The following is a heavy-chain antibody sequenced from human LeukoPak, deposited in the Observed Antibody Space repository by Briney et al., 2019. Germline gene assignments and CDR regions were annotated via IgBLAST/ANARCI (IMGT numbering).Heavy chain of an antibody. CDR2: IIPIFGTA. Sequence: GASVKVSCKASGGTFSSYAISWVRQAPGQGLEWMGGIIPIFGTANYAQKFQGRVTITADESTSTAYMELSSLRSEDTAVYYRARTFTLYYYYYYMDVWGKGTTVTVSS. D-gene: IGHD2-15*01. V-gene: IGHV1-69*13. J-gene: IGHJ6*03. CDR3: ARTFTLYYYYYYMDV. CDR1: GGTFSSYA.